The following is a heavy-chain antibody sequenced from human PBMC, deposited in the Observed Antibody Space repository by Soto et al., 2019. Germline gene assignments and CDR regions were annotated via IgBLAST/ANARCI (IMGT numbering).Heavy chain of an antibody. CDR2: IYYSGST. Sequence: SETLSLTCTVSGGSISSVGYYWSWIRQHPGKGLEWIGYIYYSGSTHYNPSLKSRVTISVDTSKNQFSLKLSSVTAADTAVYYCARDSGYYSLDPWGQGTLVTVSS. J-gene: IGHJ5*02. CDR1: GGSISSVGYY. D-gene: IGHD2-15*01. CDR3: ARDSGYYSLDP. V-gene: IGHV4-31*03.